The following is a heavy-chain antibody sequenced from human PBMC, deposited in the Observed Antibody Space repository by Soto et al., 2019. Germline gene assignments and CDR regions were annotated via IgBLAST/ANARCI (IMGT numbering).Heavy chain of an antibody. V-gene: IGHV4-34*01. CDR1: GGSFSAYD. CDR3: ARTITIFGSNKLTGPLGY. Sequence: LSPTCAVDGGSFSAYDWSWIRQSPGTALEWLREINHSGSTNYNPYLKRRVTISGDTSKNQVSLKLSSVTAADTAVYYCARTITIFGSNKLTGPLGYWGQGTLVTVSS. J-gene: IGHJ4*02. CDR2: INHSGST. D-gene: IGHD3-3*01.